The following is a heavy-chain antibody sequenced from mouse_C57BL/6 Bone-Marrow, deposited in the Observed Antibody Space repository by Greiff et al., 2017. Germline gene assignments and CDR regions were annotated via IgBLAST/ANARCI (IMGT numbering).Heavy chain of an antibody. CDR3: TRRGEGCNGAEMAY. CDR1: GYTFTDYE. J-gene: IGHJ3*01. CDR2: IDPETGGT. D-gene: IGHD2-13*01. Sequence: QVQLQPSGAELVRPGASVPLSCKASGYTFTDYEMPWVKQTPVPGLELIGAIDPETGGTASNQKFQGHALLTADKSSSTAYLELRSLSSADSAVYYCTRRGEGCNGAEMAYWGQGTLVTVSA. V-gene: IGHV1-15*01.